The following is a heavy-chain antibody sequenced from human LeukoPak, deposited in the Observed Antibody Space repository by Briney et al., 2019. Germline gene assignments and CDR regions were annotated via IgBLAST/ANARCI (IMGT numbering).Heavy chain of an antibody. D-gene: IGHD3-9*01. J-gene: IGHJ4*02. CDR3: ARLVTSYDILTGYSYYFDS. CDR1: GGSISSYY. Sequence: TSETLSLTCTVPGGSISSYYWSWIRQPPGEGLEWIAYIYYTVRTNYNPSLKSRVTISVDTSENQLSLELISVTAADTAVYFCARLVTSYDILTGYSYYFDSWGQGTLVTVSS. V-gene: IGHV4-59*08. CDR2: IYYTVRT.